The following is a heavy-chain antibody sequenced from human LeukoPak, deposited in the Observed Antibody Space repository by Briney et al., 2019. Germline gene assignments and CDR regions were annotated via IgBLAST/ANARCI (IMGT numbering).Heavy chain of an antibody. J-gene: IGHJ4*02. Sequence: GGSLRLSCTASGFTFSNFVMSWVRQAPGKGLEWVSSISDSGGTIYHTDSVKGRFTTSRDNSKKTLYLQMNSLRAEDTAVYYCARDGNLVRGIIRRGHLDFWGQGILVTVSS. CDR1: GFTFSNFV. D-gene: IGHD3-10*01. CDR3: ARDGNLVRGIIRRGHLDF. V-gene: IGHV3-23*01. CDR2: ISDSGGTI.